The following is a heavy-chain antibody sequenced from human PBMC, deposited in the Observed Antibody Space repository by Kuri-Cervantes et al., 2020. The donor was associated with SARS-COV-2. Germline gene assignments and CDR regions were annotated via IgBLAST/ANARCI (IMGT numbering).Heavy chain of an antibody. CDR3: AKGSSSWYYMDV. J-gene: IGHJ6*03. CDR1: GYTFTSYA. CDR2: INAGNGNT. Sequence: ASVKVSCKASGYTFTSYAMHWVRQAPGQRLEWMGWINAGNGNTKYSQKFQGRVTITRDTSASTAYMELSSLRSEDTAVYYCAKGSSSWYYMDVWGKGTMVTVSS. V-gene: IGHV1-3*01. D-gene: IGHD6-13*01.